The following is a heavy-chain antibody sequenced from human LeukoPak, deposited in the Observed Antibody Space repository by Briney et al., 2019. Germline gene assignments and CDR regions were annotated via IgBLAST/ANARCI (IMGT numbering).Heavy chain of an antibody. CDR3: VQSRDSGWFDGFDS. J-gene: IGHJ3*02. CDR2: ITTNSGRI. Sequence: RGGSLRLSCAASGFTFDDYAMHWFGQPPGKDLEWVSVITTNSGRIAYAASVKGRFTISRGNAKNSLYLRMHSLRAEEPAINYCVQSRDSGWFDGFDSWGQGTMVTVSS. V-gene: IGHV3-9*01. D-gene: IGHD6-19*01. CDR1: GFTFDDYA.